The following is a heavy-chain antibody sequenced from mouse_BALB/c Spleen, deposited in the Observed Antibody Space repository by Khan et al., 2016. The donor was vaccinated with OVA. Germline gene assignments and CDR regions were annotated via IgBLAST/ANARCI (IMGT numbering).Heavy chain of an antibody. J-gene: IGHJ3*01. Sequence: EVELVESGGDLVKPGGSLKLSCAASGFTFSTYGMSWVRQTPDKRLEWVATVSTGGSYPYYPDSVKGRFTISRDNAKNTLYLQMSGLKSEDTAIVYCTRLAYYYDSEGFAYWGQGTLVTVSA. V-gene: IGHV5-6*01. CDR3: TRLAYYYDSEGFAY. CDR2: VSTGGSYP. D-gene: IGHD1-1*01. CDR1: GFTFSTYG.